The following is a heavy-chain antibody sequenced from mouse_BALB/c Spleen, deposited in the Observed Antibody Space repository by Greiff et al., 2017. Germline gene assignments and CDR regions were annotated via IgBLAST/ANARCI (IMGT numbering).Heavy chain of an antibody. CDR1: GFTFSSYA. J-gene: IGHJ3*01. Sequence: EVQGVESGGGLVKPGGSLKLSCAASGFTFSSYAMSWVRQTPEKRLEWVASISSGGSTYYPDSVKGRFTISRDNARNILYLQMSSLRSEDTAMYYCLRGWFAYWGQGTLVTVSA. CDR2: ISSGGST. CDR3: LRGWFAY. V-gene: IGHV5-6-5*01.